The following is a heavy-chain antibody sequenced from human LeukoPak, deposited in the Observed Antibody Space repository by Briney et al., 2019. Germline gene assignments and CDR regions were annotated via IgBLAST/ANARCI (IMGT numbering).Heavy chain of an antibody. D-gene: IGHD3-16*01. CDR2: INPNSGVT. J-gene: IGHJ4*02. CDR1: GYTFTSYD. Sequence: ASVKVSCKASGYTFTSYDINWMRQATGQEPEWMGWINPNSGVTGYAQKFQGRVTITRDTSINTVYMELSSLRSEDTAVYYCAKHYETTFDYWGQGTLVIVSS. V-gene: IGHV1-8*03. CDR3: AKHYETTFDY.